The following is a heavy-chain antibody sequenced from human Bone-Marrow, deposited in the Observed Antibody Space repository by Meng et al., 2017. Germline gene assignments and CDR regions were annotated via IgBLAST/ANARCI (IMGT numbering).Heavy chain of an antibody. D-gene: IGHD3-3*01. J-gene: IGHJ6*02. V-gene: IGHV2-70*04. CDR3: ARNLFEGTVDYGMDV. Sequence: SGPTLVKPTQTLTLTCTFPGFSLSTSGMRVSWIRQPPGRALEWLARIDWDDDKFYSTSLKTRLTISKDTSKNQVVLTMTNMDPVDTATYYCARNLFEGTVDYGMDVWGQGTTVTVSS. CDR2: IDWDDDK. CDR1: GFSLSTSGMR.